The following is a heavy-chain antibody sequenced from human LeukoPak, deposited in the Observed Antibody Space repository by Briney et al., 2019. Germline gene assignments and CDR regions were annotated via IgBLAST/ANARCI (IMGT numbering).Heavy chain of an antibody. D-gene: IGHD5-24*01. CDR1: GGTFSSYA. V-gene: IGHV1-69*10. J-gene: IGHJ2*01. CDR2: IIPILGIA. Sequence: GASVKVSCKASGGTFSSYAISWVRQAPGQGLEWMGGIIPILGIANYAQQFQGRVTITADKSTSTAYMELSSLRSEDTAVYYCARGGDGYNPYWYFDLWGRGTLVTVSS. CDR3: ARGGDGYNPYWYFDL.